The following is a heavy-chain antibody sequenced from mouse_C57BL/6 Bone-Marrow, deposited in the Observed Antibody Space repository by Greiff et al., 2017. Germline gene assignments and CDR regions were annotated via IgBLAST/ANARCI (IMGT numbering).Heavy chain of an antibody. V-gene: IGHV1-74*01. J-gene: IGHJ4*01. CDR2: IHPSDSET. CDR3: AIPLLYYGIIYDAIYY. Sequence: VQLQQPGAELVKPGASVKVSCKASGYTFTSYWMHWVKQRPGQGLEWIGRIHPSDSETNYNQKFKGKATLTVDKSSSTAYMKLSSLTSEDSAVYYCAIPLLYYGIIYDAIYYWCQGTSVTVSS. D-gene: IGHD1-1*01. CDR1: GYTFTSYW.